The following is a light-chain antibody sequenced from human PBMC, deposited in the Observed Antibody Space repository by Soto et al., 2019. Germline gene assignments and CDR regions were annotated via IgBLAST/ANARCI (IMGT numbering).Light chain of an antibody. CDR3: QQYYNWPRT. CDR2: GAS. Sequence: EIVLTQSPGTLSLSPGERATLSCRASQSVNSRLAWYQHKPGQAPRLLISGASSRATGIPDRFSGTGSGTEFTLTINSLQAEDSAVYYCQQYYNWPRTFGQGTRLEIK. J-gene: IGKJ5*01. V-gene: IGKV3D-15*01. CDR1: QSVNSR.